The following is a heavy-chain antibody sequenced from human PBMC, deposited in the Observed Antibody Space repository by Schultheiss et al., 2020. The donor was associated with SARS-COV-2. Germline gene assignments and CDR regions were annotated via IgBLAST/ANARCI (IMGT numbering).Heavy chain of an antibody. CDR1: GFTFSSYA. CDR3: AKGTAGATRDASYYYYYGMDV. V-gene: IGHV3-23*01. Sequence: GESLKISCAASGFTFSSYAMSWVRQAPGKGLEWVSVISSTGGSTFYADSVKGRFTISRDNSKNSLYLQLNSLRAEDTAVYYCAKGTAGATRDASYYYYYGMDVWGQGTTVTVSS. J-gene: IGHJ6*02. CDR2: ISSTGGST. D-gene: IGHD1-26*01.